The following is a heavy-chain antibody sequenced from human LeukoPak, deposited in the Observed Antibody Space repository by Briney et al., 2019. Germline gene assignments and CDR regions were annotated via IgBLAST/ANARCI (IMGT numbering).Heavy chain of an antibody. CDR3: ARQYDSYFYYYLDP. V-gene: IGHV4-39*01. CDR2: LYHPDST. Sequence: PSETLSLTCTVSGGSISSSSYYWVWIRQPPGKGLEWIGSLYHPDSTYYNPSLKSRVTMSVDTSRNQFSLRLSFVTAADTAVYYCARQYDSYFYYYLDPWGTGTTVTVSS. CDR1: GGSISSSSYY. J-gene: IGHJ6*03.